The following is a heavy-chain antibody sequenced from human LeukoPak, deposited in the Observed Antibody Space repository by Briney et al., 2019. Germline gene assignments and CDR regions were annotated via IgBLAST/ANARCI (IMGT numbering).Heavy chain of an antibody. CDR1: GYTFTGYY. V-gene: IGHV1-2*06. Sequence: ASVKVSCKASGYTFTGYYMHWVRQAPGQGLEWMGRINPNSGGTNYAQKFQGRVTMTRDTSISTAYMELSRLRSDDTAVYYCARTQIPPYWDSSSYAAFDTWGQGTMVTVSS. J-gene: IGHJ3*02. D-gene: IGHD3-22*01. CDR2: INPNSGGT. CDR3: ARTQIPPYWDSSSYAAFDT.